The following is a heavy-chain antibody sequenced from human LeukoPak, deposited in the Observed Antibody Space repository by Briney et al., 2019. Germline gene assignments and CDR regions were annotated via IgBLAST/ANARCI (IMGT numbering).Heavy chain of an antibody. D-gene: IGHD3-10*01. Sequence: ASVKVSCKASGYTFTSYGISWVRQAPGQGLEWMGWISAYNGNTNYAQKLQGRVTTTTDTSTSTAYMELRSLRSDDTAVYYCARDMDVDGAFDIWGQGTMVTVSS. CDR2: ISAYNGNT. J-gene: IGHJ3*02. CDR3: ARDMDVDGAFDI. CDR1: GYTFTSYG. V-gene: IGHV1-18*01.